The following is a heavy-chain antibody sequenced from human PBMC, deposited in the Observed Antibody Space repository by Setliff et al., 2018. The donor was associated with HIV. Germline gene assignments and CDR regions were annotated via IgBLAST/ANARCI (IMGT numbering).Heavy chain of an antibody. CDR2: IYHSGST. CDR1: GYSISSGFY. V-gene: IGHV4-38-2*01. Sequence: LSLTCAVSGYSISSGFYWGWIRQPPGKGLEWIGSIYHSGSTYYNPSLRSRVTISVDTSKNQFSLRLSSVTAGDTAVYYCASRVYYYDSSGYLREEGFDPWGQGTRVTVSS. CDR3: ASRVYYYDSSGYLREEGFDP. D-gene: IGHD3-22*01. J-gene: IGHJ5*02.